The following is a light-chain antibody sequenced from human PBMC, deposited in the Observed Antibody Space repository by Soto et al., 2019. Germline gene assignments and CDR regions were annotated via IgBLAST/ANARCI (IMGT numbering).Light chain of an antibody. V-gene: IGKV1-13*02. CDR2: ESS. CDR3: QQYNSYSWT. CDR1: QGISTL. Sequence: AIQLTQSPSSLSASVGDRVTITCRASQGISTLLAWYQQKPGKAPKVLIYESSLLQSGVPSRFSGSGSGTDFTLTISSLQPDDFATYYCQQYNSYSWTFGQGTKVDIK. J-gene: IGKJ1*01.